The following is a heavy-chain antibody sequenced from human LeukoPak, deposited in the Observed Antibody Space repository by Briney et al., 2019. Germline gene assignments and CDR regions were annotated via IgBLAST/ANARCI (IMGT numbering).Heavy chain of an antibody. CDR3: ARDCTNGVCYGDYGMDV. J-gene: IGHJ6*02. CDR1: GYTFTSYY. CDR2: INPSGGST. Sequence: ASVKVSCKASGYTFTSYYMHWVRQAPGQGLEWMGIINPSGGSTSYAQKFQGRVTMTRDTSTSTVYMELSSLRSEDTAVYYCARDCTNGVCYGDYGMDVWGPGTTVTVSS. V-gene: IGHV1-46*01. D-gene: IGHD2-8*01.